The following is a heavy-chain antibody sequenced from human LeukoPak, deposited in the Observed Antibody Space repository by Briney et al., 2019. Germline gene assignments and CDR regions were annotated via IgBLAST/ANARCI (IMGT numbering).Heavy chain of an antibody. J-gene: IGHJ6*03. CDR3: AKGEILTTDYYYMDV. D-gene: IGHD4-17*01. Sequence: GGSLRLSCAASGFTFSSYAMSWVRQAPGKGLEWVSAISGSGGTTYYPSSMKGRFTISSTNSKKTPILQSNSLRAEDTAVYYCAKGEILTTDYYYMDVWGKGTTVTVSS. V-gene: IGHV3-23*01. CDR2: ISGSGGTT. CDR1: GFTFSSYA.